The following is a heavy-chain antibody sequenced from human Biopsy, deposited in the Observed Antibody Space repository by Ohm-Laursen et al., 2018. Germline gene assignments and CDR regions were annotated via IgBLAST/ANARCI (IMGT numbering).Heavy chain of an antibody. CDR2: IYYTGST. J-gene: IGHJ4*02. Sequence: PGTLSLTWSVSRDSISNYYWTWIRQSPGKGLEWIGYIYYTGSTNYNPSVKSRVTISVDTSKNQFSLKLNSVTAADTAVYSCARDSRGGHLNTTLITGKNLDSWGQGILVTVSS. D-gene: IGHD3-16*01. CDR1: RDSISNYY. V-gene: IGHV4-59*01. CDR3: ARDSRGGHLNTTLITGKNLDS.